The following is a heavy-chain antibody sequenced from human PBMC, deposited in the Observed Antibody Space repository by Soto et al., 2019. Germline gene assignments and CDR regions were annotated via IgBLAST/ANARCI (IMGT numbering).Heavy chain of an antibody. Sequence: SVKVSCKASVCTFSSYAISWGRQAPGQGPEWMGGIIPIFGTANYAQKFQGIVTITADESTNTAYMELSSLRSEDTAVYYCARDSYDSSRYYQSWGQGTLVTVSS. J-gene: IGHJ5*02. V-gene: IGHV1-69*13. CDR2: IIPIFGTA. D-gene: IGHD3-22*01. CDR1: VCTFSSYA. CDR3: ARDSYDSSRYYQS.